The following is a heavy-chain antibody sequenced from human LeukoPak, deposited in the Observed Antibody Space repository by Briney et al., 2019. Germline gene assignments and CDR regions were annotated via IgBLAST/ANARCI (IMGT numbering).Heavy chain of an antibody. V-gene: IGHV4-34*01. J-gene: IGHJ4*02. D-gene: IGHD4/OR15-4a*01. CDR3: ARRGRAKAFDY. CDR1: GGSFSGYY. Sequence: PSETLSLTCAVYGGSFSGYYWSWIRQPPGKGLEWIGEINHSGSTNHNPSLKSRVTISVDTSKNQFSLKLSSVTAADTAVYYCARRGRAKAFDYWGQGTLVTVSS. CDR2: INHSGST.